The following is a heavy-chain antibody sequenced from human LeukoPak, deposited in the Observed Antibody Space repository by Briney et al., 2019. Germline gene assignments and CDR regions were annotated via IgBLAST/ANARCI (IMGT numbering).Heavy chain of an antibody. CDR1: GGSISGYY. D-gene: IGHD3-10*01. CDR3: ARVLYGSGSYRYYYYGMDV. V-gene: IGHV4-59*01. Sequence: SETLSLTCTVSGGSISGYYWSWIRQPPGKGLEWIGYIYYSGSTNYNPSLKSRVTISVDTSKNQFSLKLSSVTAADTAVYYCARVLYGSGSYRYYYYGMDVWGQGTTVTVSS. J-gene: IGHJ6*02. CDR2: IYYSGST.